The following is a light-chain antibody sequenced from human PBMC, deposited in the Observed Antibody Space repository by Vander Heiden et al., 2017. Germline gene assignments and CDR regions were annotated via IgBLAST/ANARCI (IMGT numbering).Light chain of an antibody. CDR1: QIGSRG. CDR3: HVLDITGDHWV. CDR2: DDS. V-gene: IGLV3-21*02. Sequence: SYVLTQPPSVSVAPGQTARITCGGDQIGSRGVHWYQQKPRQAPVLVGCDDSDRPSGNPVRLSCSNAGNPATLTVSRVEAGDEADYYCHVLDITGDHWVFGGGTKLTVL. J-gene: IGLJ3*02.